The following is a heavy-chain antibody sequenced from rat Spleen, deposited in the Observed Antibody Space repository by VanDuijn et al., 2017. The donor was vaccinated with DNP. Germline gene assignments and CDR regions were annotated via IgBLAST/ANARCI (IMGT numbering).Heavy chain of an antibody. D-gene: IGHD1-5*01. CDR1: SYSITSNY. J-gene: IGHJ2*01. Sequence: VQLQESGPGLVKPSQSLSLTCSVTSYSITSNYWGWIRKFPGNKMEWMAYISYSGITGYNPSLKSRISITRDTSKNQFFLQVNSVTTEDTATYYCARLGTQGFTYWGQGVMVTVSS. CDR2: ISYSGIT. CDR3: ARLGTQGFTY. V-gene: IGHV3-1*01.